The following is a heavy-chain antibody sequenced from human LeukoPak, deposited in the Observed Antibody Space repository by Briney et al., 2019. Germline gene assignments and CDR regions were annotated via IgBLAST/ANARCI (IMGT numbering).Heavy chain of an antibody. CDR3: ASGTTHDY. Sequence: ASVKVSCKASGYTFTGYYIHWVRQAPGQGLEWMGWINANSGGTKYAQKFQGRVTMTRDTSISTAYMELSRLRSDDTAVYYCASGTTHDYWGQGTLVTVSS. V-gene: IGHV1-2*02. D-gene: IGHD1-14*01. CDR1: GYTFTGYY. J-gene: IGHJ4*02. CDR2: INANSGGT.